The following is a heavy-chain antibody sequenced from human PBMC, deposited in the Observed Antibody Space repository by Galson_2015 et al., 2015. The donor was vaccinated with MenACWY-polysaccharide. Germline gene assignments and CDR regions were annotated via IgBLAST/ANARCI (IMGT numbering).Heavy chain of an antibody. CDR1: GYTFSSYA. Sequence: KVSCKASGYTFSSYAMHWVRQMPGKGLEWMGVVYPGDSDTKYSPSFQGQVTSSADKSINTAYLQWSSLRASDSAMYYCARHAKYCSGGSCHLDYWGQGTLVTVSS. J-gene: IGHJ4*02. CDR3: ARHAKYCSGGSCHLDY. CDR2: VYPGDSDT. D-gene: IGHD2-15*01. V-gene: IGHV5-51*01.